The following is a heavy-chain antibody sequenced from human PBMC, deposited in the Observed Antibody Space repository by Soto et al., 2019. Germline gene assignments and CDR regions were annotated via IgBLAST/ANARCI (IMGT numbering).Heavy chain of an antibody. CDR3: ARHCSSTSCITGFAS. CDR1: GGSISIYY. V-gene: IGHV4-59*01. D-gene: IGHD2-2*01. J-gene: IGHJ5*01. Sequence: AERRSLASTVHGGSISIYYGSGIRHPRGKGREWIGYIYYSGRTSYNPRLKSRVTISVDTSKNPFSLKLSSVTAADTAVYYCARHCSSTSCITGFASWGQGTLVT. CDR2: IYYSGRT.